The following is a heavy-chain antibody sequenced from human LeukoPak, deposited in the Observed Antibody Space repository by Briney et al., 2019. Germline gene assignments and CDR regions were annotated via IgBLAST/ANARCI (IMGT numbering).Heavy chain of an antibody. D-gene: IGHD6-19*01. CDR3: LKDPRKSGWAFDY. CDR2: IWYNGKNK. Sequence: GRSLRLSCAASGFTFSTYAMHWVRQAPGKTLEGVAMIWYNGKNKHYADSVKGRFNSRSDNSKDTADLEMKRLRAGHTAVYYCLKDPRKSGWAFDYWGQGTLVTVSS. CDR1: GFTFSTYA. V-gene: IGHV3-33*06. J-gene: IGHJ4*02.